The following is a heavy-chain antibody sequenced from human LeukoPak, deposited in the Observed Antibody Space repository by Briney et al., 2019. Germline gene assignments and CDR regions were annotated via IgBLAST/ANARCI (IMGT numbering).Heavy chain of an antibody. CDR2: ISSSSSYI. CDR3: ARDYDVVVPPDY. J-gene: IGHJ4*02. CDR1: GFTFSSYS. V-gene: IGHV3-21*01. Sequence: NPGGSLRLSCAASGFTFSSYSMNWVRQAPGKGLEWVSSISSSSSYIYYADSVKGRFTISRDNAKNSLYLQMNSLRAEDTAVYYCARDYDVVVPPDYWGQGTLVTVSS. D-gene: IGHD2-2*01.